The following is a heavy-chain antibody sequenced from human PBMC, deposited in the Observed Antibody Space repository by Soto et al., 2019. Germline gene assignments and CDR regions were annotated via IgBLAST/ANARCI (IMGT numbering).Heavy chain of an antibody. CDR3: ARVRCPGGCSYRNVFYYYYMDV. V-gene: IGHV4-34*01. CDR2: INHSGST. D-gene: IGHD1-1*01. J-gene: IGHJ6*03. Sequence: SETLSLTCAVYGGSFSGYYWSWIRQPPGKGLEWIGEINHSGSTNYNPSLKSRVTISVDTSKNQFSLKLSSVTAADTAVYYCARVRCPGGCSYRNVFYYYYMDVWGKGTTVTVSS. CDR1: GGSFSGYY.